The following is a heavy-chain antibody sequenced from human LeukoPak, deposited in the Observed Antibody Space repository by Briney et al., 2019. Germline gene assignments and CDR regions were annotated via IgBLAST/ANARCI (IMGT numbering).Heavy chain of an antibody. D-gene: IGHD4-23*01. Sequence: ASVKVSCKASGYTFTSYGISWVRQAPGQGLEWMGWISAYNGNTNYAQKLQGRVTMTTDTSTSTAYMELRSLRSDDTAVYYCASSYGGNLADAFDIWGQGTMVTVSS. J-gene: IGHJ3*02. V-gene: IGHV1-18*01. CDR3: ASSYGGNLADAFDI. CDR2: ISAYNGNT. CDR1: GYTFTSYG.